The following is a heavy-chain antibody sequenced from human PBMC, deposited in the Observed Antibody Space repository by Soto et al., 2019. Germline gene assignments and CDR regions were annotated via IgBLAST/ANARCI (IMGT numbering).Heavy chain of an antibody. J-gene: IGHJ4*02. CDR2: FDPEDGET. D-gene: IGHD3-22*01. Sequence: GASVKVSCKVSGYILTELSMHWVRQAPGKGLEWMGGFDPEDGETIYAQKFQGRVTMTEDTSTDTAYMELSSLRSEDTAVYYCATVPTESFYYDSSGPNDYWGQGTLVTVSS. CDR1: GYILTELS. CDR3: ATVPTESFYYDSSGPNDY. V-gene: IGHV1-24*01.